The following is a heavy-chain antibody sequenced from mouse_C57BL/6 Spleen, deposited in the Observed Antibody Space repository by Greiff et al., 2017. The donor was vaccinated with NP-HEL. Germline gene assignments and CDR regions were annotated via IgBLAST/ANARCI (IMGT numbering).Heavy chain of an antibody. V-gene: IGHV1-62-2*01. CDR1: GYTFTEYT. CDR2: FYPGSGSI. Sequence: VQRVESGAELVKPGASVKLSCKASGYTFTEYTIHWVKQRSGQGLEWIGWFYPGSGSIKYNEKFKDKATLTADKSSSTVYMELSRLTSEDSAVYFCARHEEWLLLFDYWGQGTTLTVSS. CDR3: ARHEEWLLLFDY. D-gene: IGHD2-3*01. J-gene: IGHJ2*01.